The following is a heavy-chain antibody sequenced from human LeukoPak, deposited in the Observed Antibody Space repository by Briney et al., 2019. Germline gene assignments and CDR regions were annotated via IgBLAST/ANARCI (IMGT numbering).Heavy chain of an antibody. Sequence: ASVKVSCKASGYTFTGYYINWVRQAPGQGLEWMGWMNPHSGGTNYAQKFQGRVTMTRDRSSSTAYMELTSLTSDDTAVYYCARDLTMVRGAPHMDVWGKGTTVSVSS. CDR1: GYTFTGYY. D-gene: IGHD3-10*01. CDR2: MNPHSGGT. V-gene: IGHV1-2*02. J-gene: IGHJ6*03. CDR3: ARDLTMVRGAPHMDV.